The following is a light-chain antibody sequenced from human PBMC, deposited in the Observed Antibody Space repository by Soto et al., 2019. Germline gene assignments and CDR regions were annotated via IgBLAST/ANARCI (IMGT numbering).Light chain of an antibody. Sequence: GDRVTITCRASQSINNWLAWYQQKPGEAPRLLIYDASSLESGVPSRFSGSGSGTELTLTISSLQPDDFATYYCLQYNNDLWTFGQGTKVDI. J-gene: IGKJ1*01. CDR2: DAS. V-gene: IGKV1-5*01. CDR1: QSINNW. CDR3: LQYNNDLWT.